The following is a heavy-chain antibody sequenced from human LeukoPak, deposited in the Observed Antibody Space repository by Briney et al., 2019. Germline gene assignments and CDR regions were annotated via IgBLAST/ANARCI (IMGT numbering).Heavy chain of an antibody. CDR1: GYTFTGYY. D-gene: IGHD2-2*02. CDR2: INPNSGGT. CDR3: ARGVFPRVVPAAIRGDQAFDI. J-gene: IGHJ3*02. Sequence: GASVKVSCKASGYTFTGYYMHWVRQAPGQGLEWMGWINPNSGGTNYAQKFQGRVTMTRDTSISTAYMELSRLRSDDTAVYYCARGVFPRVVPAAIRGDQAFDIWGQGTMVTVSS. V-gene: IGHV1-2*02.